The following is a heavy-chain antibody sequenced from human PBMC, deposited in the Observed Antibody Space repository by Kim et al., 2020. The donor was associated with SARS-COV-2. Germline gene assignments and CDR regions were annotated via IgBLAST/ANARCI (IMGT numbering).Heavy chain of an antibody. CDR3: ARATFFSLEWELPLNF. CDR2: IDPNSGGP. V-gene: IGHV1-2*06. J-gene: IGHJ4*02. Sequence: ASVKVSCKASGYSFTGYYMHWVRQAPGQGLEWMGRIDPNSGGPKYSQKFQGRVTMTRDTSISTAYMELSRLISDDTAVYYCARATFFSLEWELPLNFWGQGSLVTVSS. CDR1: GYSFTGYY. D-gene: IGHD1-26*01.